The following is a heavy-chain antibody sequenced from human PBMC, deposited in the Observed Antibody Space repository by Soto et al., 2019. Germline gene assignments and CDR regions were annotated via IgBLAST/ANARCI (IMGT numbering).Heavy chain of an antibody. CDR3: AHAFGGTSWPNDAFDV. V-gene: IGHV2-5*02. CDR2: IYWDDDT. CDR1: GFSFTADGVG. J-gene: IGHJ3*01. Sequence: QITLKESGPTLVKPTQTLTLTCIFSGFSFTADGVGVGWIRQPPGKALEWLALIYWDDDTRYRASLKSRLTITKDSSKNQVVLTMTNMDPVGTATYYCAHAFGGTSWPNDAFDVWGQGTVVTVSS. D-gene: IGHD3-16*01.